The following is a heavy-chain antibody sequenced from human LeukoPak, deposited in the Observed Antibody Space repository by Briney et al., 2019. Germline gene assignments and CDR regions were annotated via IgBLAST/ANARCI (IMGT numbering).Heavy chain of an antibody. J-gene: IGHJ4*02. V-gene: IGHV4-39*01. CDR3: ARDRACSNGVCSYFDY. CDR2: IYYSGST. D-gene: IGHD2-8*01. Sequence: SETLSLTCTVSGGSISSSTYYWGWIRQPPGKGLEWIGSIYYSGSTYYNPSLKNRVTVSADTSKNQFSLKLSSVTAADTAVYYCARDRACSNGVCSYFDYWGQGTVVTVSS. CDR1: GGSISSSTYY.